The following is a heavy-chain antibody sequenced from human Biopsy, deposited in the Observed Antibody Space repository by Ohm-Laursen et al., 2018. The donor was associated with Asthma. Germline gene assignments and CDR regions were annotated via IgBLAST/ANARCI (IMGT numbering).Heavy chain of an antibody. V-gene: IGHV3-30*03. CDR3: GIVVAANPFQGDC. D-gene: IGHD2-15*01. CDR2: ISYDGSIT. J-gene: IGHJ4*02. CDR1: GFTFRSYA. Sequence: SLRLSCTAFGFTFRSYAMNWVRQAPGKGLEWVAVISYDGSITHYADSVKGRFTISRDNSKNTVYLDISSLRIEDTAVFYCGIVVAANPFQGDCWGQGTLVTVSS.